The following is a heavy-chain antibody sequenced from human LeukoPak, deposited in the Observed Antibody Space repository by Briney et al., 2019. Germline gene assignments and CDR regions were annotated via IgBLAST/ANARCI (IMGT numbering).Heavy chain of an antibody. V-gene: IGHV1-24*01. CDR3: ATGGDITTGSFDY. Sequence: ASVKVSCKVSGYTLTELFMHWVRQAPGKGLEWMGGFDPEDGETIYAQKFQGRVTMTEDTSTDTAYMELSSLRSEDTAVYYCATGGDITTGSFDYWGQGTLVTVSS. J-gene: IGHJ4*02. CDR1: GYTLTELF. D-gene: IGHD3-22*01. CDR2: FDPEDGET.